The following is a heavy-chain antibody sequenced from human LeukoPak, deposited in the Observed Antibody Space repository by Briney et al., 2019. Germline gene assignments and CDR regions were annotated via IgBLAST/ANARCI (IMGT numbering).Heavy chain of an antibody. CDR3: AREPGLARSTFFDY. CDR2: ISAFNGNT. J-gene: IGHJ4*02. CDR1: GYIFTSYG. V-gene: IGHV1-18*01. Sequence: ASVKVSCKASGYIFTSYGVSWVRQAPGQGLEWMGWISAFNGNTNYAQKFRGRVTMTTEASTSTAYMELRSLRSDDTAFYYCAREPGLARSTFFDYWGQGTLVTVSS. D-gene: IGHD3-16*01.